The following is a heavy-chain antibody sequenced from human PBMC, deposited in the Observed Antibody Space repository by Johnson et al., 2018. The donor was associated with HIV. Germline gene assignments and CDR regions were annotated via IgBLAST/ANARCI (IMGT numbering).Heavy chain of an antibody. D-gene: IGHD6-6*01. V-gene: IGHV3-20*04. Sequence: VQLVESGGGVVRPGGSLTLSCEASAFTFDDYGMSWVRQGPGKGPEWVSGINWNGESTGYAESVKGRFTIFRDNAKNSLYLQMNSLRAEDTAVYYCATLKGPRLHIAARRPDAFDIWGQGTMVTVSS. CDR3: ATLKGPRLHIAARRPDAFDI. CDR1: AFTFDDYG. CDR2: INWNGEST. J-gene: IGHJ3*02.